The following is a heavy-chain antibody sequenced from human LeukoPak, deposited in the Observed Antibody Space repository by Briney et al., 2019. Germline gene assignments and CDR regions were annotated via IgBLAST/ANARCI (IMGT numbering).Heavy chain of an antibody. Sequence: GGSLRLSCAASGFTFSSHSMNWVRQAPGKGLEWVSSISSSSSYIYYADSVKGRFTISRDNAKNSLYLQMNSLRAEDTAVYYCARGGSGSYYNVGYWGQGTLVTVSS. CDR2: ISSSSSYI. D-gene: IGHD3-10*01. J-gene: IGHJ4*02. CDR3: ARGGSGSYYNVGY. V-gene: IGHV3-21*01. CDR1: GFTFSSHS.